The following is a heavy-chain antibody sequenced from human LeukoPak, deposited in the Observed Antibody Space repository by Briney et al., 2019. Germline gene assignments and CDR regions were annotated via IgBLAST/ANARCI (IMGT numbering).Heavy chain of an antibody. V-gene: IGHV3-53*01. CDR3: ARDNYDILTNYYKGSDY. Sequence: GGSLRLSCAASGFTVSTNYMSWVRQAPGKGLEWVSVIYSGGITYYADSVKGRFTISRDNSKNTLYLQMNSLRAEDTAMYYCARDNYDILTNYYKGSDYWGQGTLVTVSS. D-gene: IGHD3-9*01. CDR2: IYSGGIT. J-gene: IGHJ4*02. CDR1: GFTVSTNY.